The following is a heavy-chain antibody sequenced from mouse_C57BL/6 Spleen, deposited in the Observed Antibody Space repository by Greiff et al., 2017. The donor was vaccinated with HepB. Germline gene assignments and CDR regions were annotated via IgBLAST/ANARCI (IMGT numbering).Heavy chain of an antibody. J-gene: IGHJ2*01. D-gene: IGHD1-1*01. CDR1: GFNIKDYY. CDR3: TTVYYGSTYVDY. CDR2: IDPEDGDT. Sequence: EVQLQQSGAELVRPGASVKLSCTASGFNIKDYYMHWVKQRPEQGLEWIGRIDPEDGDTEYAPKFQGKATMTADTSSNTAYLQLSSLTSEDTAVYYCTTVYYGSTYVDYWGQGTTLTVSS. V-gene: IGHV14-1*01.